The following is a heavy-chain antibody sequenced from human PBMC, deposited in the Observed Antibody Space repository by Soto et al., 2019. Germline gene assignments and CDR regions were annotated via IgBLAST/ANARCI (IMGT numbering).Heavy chain of an antibody. V-gene: IGHV3-23*01. CDR2: ISGSGGST. Sequence: PGGSLRLSCAASGFTFSSYAMSWVRQAPGKGLEWVSAISGSGGSTYYADSVKGRFTISRDNSKNTLYLQMNSLRAEDTAVYYCAKMTRGYGEYAYYYYMDVWGKGTTVTVSS. CDR3: AKMTRGYGEYAYYYYMDV. J-gene: IGHJ6*03. CDR1: GFTFSSYA. D-gene: IGHD4-17*01.